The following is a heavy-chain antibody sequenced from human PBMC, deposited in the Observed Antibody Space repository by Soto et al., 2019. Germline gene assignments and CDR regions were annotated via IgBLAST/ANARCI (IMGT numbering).Heavy chain of an antibody. V-gene: IGHV3-30*18. J-gene: IGHJ4*02. Sequence: GGSLRLSCAASGFTFSSYGMHWVRQAPGKGLEWVAVISYDGSNKYYADSVKGRFTISRDNSKNTLYLQMNSLRAEDTAVYYCEKDRYSSGWASDYWGQGTLVTVSS. D-gene: IGHD6-19*01. CDR3: EKDRYSSGWASDY. CDR2: ISYDGSNK. CDR1: GFTFSSYG.